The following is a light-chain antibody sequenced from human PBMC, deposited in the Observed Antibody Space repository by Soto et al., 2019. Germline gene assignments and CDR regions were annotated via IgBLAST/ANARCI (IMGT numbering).Light chain of an antibody. Sequence: EIVLTHSPGTLSLSPWEIATLSCRASQSIRSHYLAWYQQKPVQAPRLLISGAHNRAPGIPDRFSGSGSGTDFTLTISRLEPEDFAVYYCQQYGSSLTWTFGQGTKVDIK. CDR1: QSIRSHY. CDR2: GAH. J-gene: IGKJ1*01. CDR3: QQYGSSLTWT. V-gene: IGKV3-20*01.